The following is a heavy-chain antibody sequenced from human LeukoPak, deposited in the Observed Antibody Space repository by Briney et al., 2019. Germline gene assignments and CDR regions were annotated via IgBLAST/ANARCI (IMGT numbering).Heavy chain of an antibody. J-gene: IGHJ4*02. CDR3: ARRRYSYGYDDY. D-gene: IGHD5-18*01. Sequence: SETLSLTCTVSGGSISSYYWSWIRQPAGKGLEWIGRIYTSGSTNYNPSLKSRVTISVDTSKNQFSLKLSSVTAADTAVYYCARRRYSYGYDDYWGQGTLVTVSS. CDR1: GGSISSYY. V-gene: IGHV4-4*07. CDR2: IYTSGST.